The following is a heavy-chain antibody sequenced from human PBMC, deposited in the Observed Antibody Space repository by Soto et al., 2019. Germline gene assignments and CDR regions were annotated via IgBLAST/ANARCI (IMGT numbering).Heavy chain of an antibody. D-gene: IGHD1-26*01. Sequence: GGSLRLSCAAPGFTFSSYGMHWVRQAPGKGLEWVAVIWYDGSNNYYADSVKGRFTISRDNSKNTLYLQMNSLRAEDTAVYYCARLEGSYYGYFDYWGQGTLVTVSS. J-gene: IGHJ4*02. CDR3: ARLEGSYYGYFDY. CDR1: GFTFSSYG. CDR2: IWYDGSNN. V-gene: IGHV3-33*01.